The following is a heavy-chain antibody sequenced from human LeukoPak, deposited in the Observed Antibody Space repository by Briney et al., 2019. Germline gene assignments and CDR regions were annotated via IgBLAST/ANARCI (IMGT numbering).Heavy chain of an antibody. Sequence: GGSLRLSCEASGFTFGSHAMYWVRQAPGKGLEWVAGIFGSGGSPHYADPVKGRFTIPRDNSRNTVYLQINSLRAEDTAVYYCGILTVGCSSGHKPAGPVDYWGQGTLVTVSS. J-gene: IGHJ4*02. V-gene: IGHV3-23*01. CDR2: IFGSGGSP. D-gene: IGHD6-19*01. CDR1: GFTFGSHA. CDR3: GILTVGCSSGHKPAGPVDY.